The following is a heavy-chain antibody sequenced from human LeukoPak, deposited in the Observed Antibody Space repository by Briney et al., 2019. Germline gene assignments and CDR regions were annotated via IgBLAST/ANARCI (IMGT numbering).Heavy chain of an antibody. CDR3: AKAYGSRSSRYYMDV. CDR1: GFTFDDYA. J-gene: IGHJ6*03. Sequence: GRSLRLSCAASGFTFDDYAMHWVRQAPGKGLEWVSGISWNSGSIGYADSVKGRFTISRDNAKNSLYLQMNSLRAEDMALYYCAKAYGSRSSRYYMDVWGKGTTVTVSS. V-gene: IGHV3-9*03. CDR2: ISWNSGSI. D-gene: IGHD3-10*01.